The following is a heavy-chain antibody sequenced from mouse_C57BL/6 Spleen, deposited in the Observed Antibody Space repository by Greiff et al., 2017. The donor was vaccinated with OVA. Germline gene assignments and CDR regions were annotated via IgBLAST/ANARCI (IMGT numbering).Heavy chain of an antibody. D-gene: IGHD1-1*01. J-gene: IGHJ4*01. V-gene: IGHV1-72*01. CDR3: AKNYAYYYAMDY. CDR2: IDPTSGGT. CDR1: GYTFTSSW. Sequence: QVQLQQPGAELVKPGASVKLSCKASGYTFTSSWMHWVKQRPGRGLEWIGRIDPTSGGTKYTEKFKSKATLTVDKPSSTAYMQLSSLTSEDSAVDYCAKNYAYYYAMDYWGQGTSVTVSA.